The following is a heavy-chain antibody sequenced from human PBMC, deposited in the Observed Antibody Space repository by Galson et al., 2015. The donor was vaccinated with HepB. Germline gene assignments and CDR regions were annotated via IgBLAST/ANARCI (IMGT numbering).Heavy chain of an antibody. Sequence: SLRLSCAASGFTFSSYSMNWVRQAPGKGLEWVSSISSSSGYIYYADSVKGRFTISRDNSKNTLYLQMNSLRAEDTAVYYCARGSTVVRNWYFDLWGRGTLVTVSS. CDR2: ISSSSGYI. CDR1: GFTFSSYS. D-gene: IGHD4-23*01. CDR3: ARGSTVVRNWYFDL. V-gene: IGHV3-21*04. J-gene: IGHJ2*01.